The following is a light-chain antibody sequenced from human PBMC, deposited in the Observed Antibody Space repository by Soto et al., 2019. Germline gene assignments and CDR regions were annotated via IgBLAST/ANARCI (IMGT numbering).Light chain of an antibody. CDR2: GAS. CDR1: QSVSSN. J-gene: IGKJ1*01. CDR3: QQYNNWPPWT. Sequence: EILMTQSPATLSPTPGERATLSCRSSQSVSSNLAWYQQKPGQAPRLLIYGASTRATGIPARFSGSGSGTEFTLTIRSLQSEDLAVYYCQQYNNWPPWTFGQGTKVDIK. V-gene: IGKV3-15*01.